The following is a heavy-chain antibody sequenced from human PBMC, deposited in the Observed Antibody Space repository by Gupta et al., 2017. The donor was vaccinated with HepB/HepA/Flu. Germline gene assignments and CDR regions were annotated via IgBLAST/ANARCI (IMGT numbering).Heavy chain of an antibody. CDR1: GFSLSTSGVG. CDR3: AHLRSNRPGGAKD. CDR2: IYWDDDK. J-gene: IGHJ4*02. Sequence: ITLKESGPTLVKPTQTLTLTCTFSGFSLSTSGVGVGWIRQPPGKALEWLALIYWDDDKRYSTSLKNRLTITKETSKKQGVFTMINMEPVDTDTYYCAHLRSNRPGGAKDWGQGTMVTVSS. V-gene: IGHV2-5*02. D-gene: IGHD4/OR15-4a*01.